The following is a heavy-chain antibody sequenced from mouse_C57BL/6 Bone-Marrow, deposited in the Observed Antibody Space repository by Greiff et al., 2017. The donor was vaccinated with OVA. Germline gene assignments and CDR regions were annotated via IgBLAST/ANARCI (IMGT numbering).Heavy chain of an antibody. Sequence: QVQLKESGPGLVQPSQSLSITCTVSGFSFTSYGVHWVRQSPGKGLEWLGVIWSGGSTDYNAAFISRLSISKDNSKSQVFFKMNILQADDTAIYYCASIPFAYWGQGTLVTVSA. CDR3: ASIPFAY. D-gene: IGHD5-1-1*01. J-gene: IGHJ3*01. V-gene: IGHV2-2*01. CDR2: IWSGGST. CDR1: GFSFTSYG.